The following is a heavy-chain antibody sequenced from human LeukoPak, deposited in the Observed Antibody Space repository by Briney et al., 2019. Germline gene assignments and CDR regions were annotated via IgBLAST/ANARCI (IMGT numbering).Heavy chain of an antibody. CDR2: ISYDGSNK. CDR3: ARDNYYDSSGYYAY. Sequence: GGSLRLSCAASGFTFSSYAMHWVRQAPGKGLEWVAVISYDGSNKYYADSVKGRFTISRDNSKNTLYLQMNSLRAEGTAVYYCARDNYYDSSGYYAYWGQGTLVTVSS. CDR1: GFTFSSYA. V-gene: IGHV3-30-3*01. D-gene: IGHD3-22*01. J-gene: IGHJ4*02.